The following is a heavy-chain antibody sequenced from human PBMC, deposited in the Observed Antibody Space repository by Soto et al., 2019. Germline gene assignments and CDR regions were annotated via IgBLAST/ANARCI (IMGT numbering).Heavy chain of an antibody. CDR1: GERFGGCY. CDR2: IKPKSGGT. J-gene: IGHJ6*02. CDR3: ARGDSTDCSNGVCPFFYNHDIDV. D-gene: IGHD2-8*01. Sequence: PAEVSCKASGERFGGCYRQSARQSPRQRIESMGRIKPKSGGTSTAQKFQGCVTMTTDTSISTASMELTRLTSDDTAIYYCARGDSTDCSNGVCPFFYNHDIDVWAQGTTVTVSS. V-gene: IGHV1-2*04.